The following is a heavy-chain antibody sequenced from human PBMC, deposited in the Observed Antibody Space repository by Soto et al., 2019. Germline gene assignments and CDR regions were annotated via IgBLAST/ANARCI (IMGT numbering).Heavy chain of an antibody. D-gene: IGHD3-10*01. CDR3: AKDCGGSGPLLGGMDV. CDR2: ISGSGGST. J-gene: IGHJ6*02. Sequence: GGSLRLSCAASGFTFSSYAMSWVRQAPGKGLEWVSAISGSGGSTYYADSVKGRFTISRDNSKNTLYLQMNSLRAEDTAVYYCAKDCGGSGPLLGGMDVWGQGTTVTVSS. V-gene: IGHV3-23*01. CDR1: GFTFSSYA.